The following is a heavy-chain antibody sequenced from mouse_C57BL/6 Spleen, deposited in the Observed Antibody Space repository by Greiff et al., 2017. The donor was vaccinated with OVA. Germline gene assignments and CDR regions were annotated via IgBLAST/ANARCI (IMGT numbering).Heavy chain of an antibody. CDR1: GYTFTDYY. Sequence: EVQLQQSGPVLVKPGASVKMSCKASGYTFTDYYMNWVKQSHGKSLEWIGVINPYNGGTSYNQKFKGKATLTVDKSSSTAYMELNSLTSDASAVFNGARSWTNEYDGADWGKGTMVTGAA. CDR2: INPYNGGT. CDR3: ARSWTNEYDGAD. V-gene: IGHV1-19*01. J-gene: IGHJ3*01. D-gene: IGHD2-4*01.